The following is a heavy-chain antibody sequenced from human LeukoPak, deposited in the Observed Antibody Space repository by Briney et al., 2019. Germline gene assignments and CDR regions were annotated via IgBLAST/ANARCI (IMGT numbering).Heavy chain of an antibody. V-gene: IGHV3-48*01. Sequence: GGSLRLSCAASGFTFSSYSMNWVRQAPGKGLEWVSYISSSSSTIYYADSVKGRFTISRDNAKNSLYLQMNSLRAEDTAVYYCARVYSRIVVVTAPDYWGQGTLVTVSS. D-gene: IGHD2-21*02. CDR3: ARVYSRIVVVTAPDY. CDR1: GFTFSSYS. CDR2: ISSSSSTI. J-gene: IGHJ4*02.